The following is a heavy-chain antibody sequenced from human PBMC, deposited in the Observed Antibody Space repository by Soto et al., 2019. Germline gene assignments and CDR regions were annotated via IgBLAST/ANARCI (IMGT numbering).Heavy chain of an antibody. CDR1: GGSVSSYY. V-gene: IGHV4-59*08. CDR2: IYYSGST. D-gene: IGHD2-21*02. J-gene: IGHJ5*02. Sequence: SETLSLTCTVSGGSVSSYYWSWIRQPPGKGLEWIGYIYYSGSTNYNPSLKSRVTLSVDTSKNQFSLKLSSVTAADTAVYYCARHPSDFWFDPWGQGTLVTVSS. CDR3: ARHPSDFWFDP.